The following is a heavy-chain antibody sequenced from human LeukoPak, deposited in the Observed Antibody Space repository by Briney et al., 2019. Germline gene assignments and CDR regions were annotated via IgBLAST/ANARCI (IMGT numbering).Heavy chain of an antibody. CDR3: AKDLQTGTNDY. V-gene: IGHV3-30*18. J-gene: IGHJ4*02. D-gene: IGHD1-7*01. CDR2: ISYDGSNK. Sequence: GRSLRLSCAASGFTFSSYGMHWVRQAPGKGLEWVAVISYDGSNKYYADSVKGRFTISRDNSKNTLYLQMNSLRAEDTAVYYCAKDLQTGTNDYWGQGTLVTVSS. CDR1: GFTFSSYG.